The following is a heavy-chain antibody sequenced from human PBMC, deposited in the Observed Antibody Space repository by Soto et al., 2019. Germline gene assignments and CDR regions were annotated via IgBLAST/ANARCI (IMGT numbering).Heavy chain of an antibody. Sequence: GGSQILSSTASGFNFGNYAMSWVRQAPGKGLEWVSTLSGSGGSTYYADSVKGRFTISRDNSKNSLYLQMNSLRAEDTAVYYCARPTYYYDSSGPPAYWGQGTLVTVSS. CDR1: GFNFGNYA. V-gene: IGHV3-23*01. CDR3: ARPTYYYDSSGPPAY. CDR2: LSGSGGST. J-gene: IGHJ4*02. D-gene: IGHD3-22*01.